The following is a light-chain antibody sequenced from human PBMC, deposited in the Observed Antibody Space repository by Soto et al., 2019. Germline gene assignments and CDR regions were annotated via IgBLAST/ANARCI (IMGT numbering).Light chain of an antibody. CDR2: GAS. CDR1: QSVSSNY. J-gene: IGKJ2*01. V-gene: IGKV3-20*01. Sequence: IVMTQSPGTLSFSPGETATLSCRASQSVSSNYVAWFHQKPGQAPRLLIYGASSRATGVPDRFSASGSGTDFTLTISRLEPEDFAVYYCKQYGRSPFTFGPGTKVEIX. CDR3: KQYGRSPFT.